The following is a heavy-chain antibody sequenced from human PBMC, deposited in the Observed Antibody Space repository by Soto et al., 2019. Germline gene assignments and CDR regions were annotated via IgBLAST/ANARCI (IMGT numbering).Heavy chain of an antibody. D-gene: IGHD1-26*01. CDR2: ISYDGSNK. Sequence: PGGSLRLSCAASGFTFSSYGMHWVRQAPGKGLEWVAVISYDGSNKYYADSVKGRFTISRDNSKNTLYLQMNSLRAEDTAVYYCAKVRHSGSYRFGIYYYYYGMDVWSQGTTVTVSS. J-gene: IGHJ6*02. CDR1: GFTFSSYG. V-gene: IGHV3-30*18. CDR3: AKVRHSGSYRFGIYYYYYGMDV.